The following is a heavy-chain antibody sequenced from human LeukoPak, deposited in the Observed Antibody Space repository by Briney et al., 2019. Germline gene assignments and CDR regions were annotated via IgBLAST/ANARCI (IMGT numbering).Heavy chain of an antibody. CDR1: GFTFSRYD. J-gene: IGHJ4*02. CDR2: ISRTITSETVTTT. V-gene: IGHV3-23*05. D-gene: IGHD1-1*01. Sequence: PGGSLRLSCAASGFTFSRYDLSWVRQAPGKGLECVSTISRTITSETVTTTYYADSVKGRFTISRDNSKNTLYLQMNDLRADDTAVYYCVKKGQADDDGKPDWGQGTLVTVSS. CDR3: VKKGQADDDGKPD.